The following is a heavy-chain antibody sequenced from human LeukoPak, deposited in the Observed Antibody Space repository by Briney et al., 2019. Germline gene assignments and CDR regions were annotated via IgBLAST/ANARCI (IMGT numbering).Heavy chain of an antibody. CDR1: SGSISSSSYY. Sequence: SETLSLTCTVSSGSISSSSYYWGWIRQPPGKGLEWIGSIYYSGSTYYNPSLKSRVTISVDTSKNQFSLKLSSVTAADTAVYYCASDTAMVTMGYYYYGMDVWGQGTTVTVSS. J-gene: IGHJ6*02. CDR3: ASDTAMVTMGYYYYGMDV. CDR2: IYYSGST. V-gene: IGHV4-39*01. D-gene: IGHD5-18*01.